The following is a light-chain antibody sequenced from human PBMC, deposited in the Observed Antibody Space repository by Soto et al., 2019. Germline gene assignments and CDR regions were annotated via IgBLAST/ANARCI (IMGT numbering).Light chain of an antibody. CDR2: GAS. Sequence: EIVMTQSPATLSVSPGERATLSCRATQSVSTKLAWYQQKPDQAPRLLIYGASTGATGIPARFSGSGSGTEFTLIISSLQSEDFAVYYCQQYSSWPLTFGGGTKVEIK. V-gene: IGKV3-15*01. CDR1: QSVSTK. CDR3: QQYSSWPLT. J-gene: IGKJ4*01.